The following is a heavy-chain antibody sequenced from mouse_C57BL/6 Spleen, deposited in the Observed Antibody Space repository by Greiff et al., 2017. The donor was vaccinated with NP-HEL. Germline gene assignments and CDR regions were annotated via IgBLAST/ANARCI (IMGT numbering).Heavy chain of an antibody. Sequence: VQLQQPGAELVMPGASVKLSCKASGYTFTSYWMHWVKQRPGQGLEWIGEIDPSDSYTNYNQKFKGKSTLTVDKSSSTAYMQLSSLTSEDSAVYYCARRYDDYYAMDYWGQGTSVTVSS. D-gene: IGHD2-3*01. CDR3: ARRYDDYYAMDY. J-gene: IGHJ4*01. CDR2: IDPSDSYT. V-gene: IGHV1-69*01. CDR1: GYTFTSYW.